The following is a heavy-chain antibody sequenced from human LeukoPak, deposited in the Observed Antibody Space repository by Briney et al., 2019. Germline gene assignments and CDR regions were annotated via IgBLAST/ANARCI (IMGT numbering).Heavy chain of an antibody. CDR2: IYYTGST. CDR3: ARGLRHDDVWGSYRSGSHYYYMDV. Sequence: SETLSLTCTVSGGSISSYYWSWIRQPPGKGLEWIGYIYYTGSTNYNPSLKSRVTISVDTSKNQFSLKLSSVTAADTAVYYCARGLRHDDVWGSYRSGSHYYYMDVWGKGTTVTVSS. J-gene: IGHJ6*03. CDR1: GGSISSYY. D-gene: IGHD3-16*02. V-gene: IGHV4-59*12.